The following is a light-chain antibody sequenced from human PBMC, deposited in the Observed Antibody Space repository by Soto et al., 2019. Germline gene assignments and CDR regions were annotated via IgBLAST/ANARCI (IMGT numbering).Light chain of an antibody. V-gene: IGKV3-15*01. CDR1: QSISTN. J-gene: IGKJ1*01. Sequence: ETVMTQSPSTLSVSPGERATLSCRASQSISTNLAWYQHKPGQAPRLLIYAASTRATGLPARFSGSGSGTEFTITISSLQSEDIAVYFCQQYNDWPKTFGQGTKVEI. CDR2: AAS. CDR3: QQYNDWPKT.